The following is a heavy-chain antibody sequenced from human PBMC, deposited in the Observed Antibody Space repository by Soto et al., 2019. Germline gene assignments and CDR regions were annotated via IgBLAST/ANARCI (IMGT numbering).Heavy chain of an antibody. Sequence: QVQLVESGGGVVQPGRSLRLSCAASGFTFSSYGMHWVRQAPGKGLERVAIINFDGSYKYYADSVKGRFTISRDNSRNTLYLQMDSLSAEDTAVYYCARGGLDGTYCGGACYTLDYWGQGNLVTVSS. CDR2: INFDGSYK. D-gene: IGHD2-21*02. CDR1: GFTFSSYG. J-gene: IGHJ4*02. CDR3: ARGGLDGTYCGGACYTLDY. V-gene: IGHV3-33*01.